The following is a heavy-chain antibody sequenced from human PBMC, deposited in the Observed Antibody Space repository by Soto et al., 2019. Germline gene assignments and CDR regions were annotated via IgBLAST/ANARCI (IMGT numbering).Heavy chain of an antibody. CDR1: GFTFSSYG. CDR2: ISYDGSNK. CDR3: AKVGEIWGYYAKGEPFDY. D-gene: IGHD2-2*01. J-gene: IGHJ4*02. V-gene: IGHV3-30*18. Sequence: QVQLVESGGGVVQPGRSLRLSCAASGFTFSSYGMHWVRQAPGKGLEWVAVISYDGSNKYYADSVKGRFTISRDNSKNTLYLQMNSLRAEDTAVYYCAKVGEIWGYYAKGEPFDYWGQGTLVTVSS.